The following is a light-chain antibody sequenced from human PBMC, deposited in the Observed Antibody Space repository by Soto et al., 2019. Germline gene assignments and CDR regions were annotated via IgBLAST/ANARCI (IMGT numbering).Light chain of an antibody. CDR3: QQYDSDSST. Sequence: DIQMTQSPSTLSASVGDRVTITCRASQSINNWLAWYQQKPAKAPKLLIYEASSLLSGVPSRFRGSGSGTEFPLPISSLQPDDFADYYCQQYDSDSSTFGQGTKLDI. CDR1: QSINNW. V-gene: IGKV1-5*03. J-gene: IGKJ2*01. CDR2: EAS.